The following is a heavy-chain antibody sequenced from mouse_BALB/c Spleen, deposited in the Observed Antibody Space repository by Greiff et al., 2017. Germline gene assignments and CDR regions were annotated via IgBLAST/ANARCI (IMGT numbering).Heavy chain of an antibody. CDR1: GFSLTSYG. D-gene: IGHD1-2*01. Sequence: VQLQQSGPGLVAPSQSLSITCTVSGFSLTSYGVHWVRQPPGKGLEWLGVIWAGGSTNYNSALMSRLSISKDNSKSQVFLKMNSLQTDDTAMYYCARDEGVRLYYFDYWGQGTTLTVSS. CDR3: ARDEGVRLYYFDY. CDR2: IWAGGST. V-gene: IGHV2-9*02. J-gene: IGHJ2*01.